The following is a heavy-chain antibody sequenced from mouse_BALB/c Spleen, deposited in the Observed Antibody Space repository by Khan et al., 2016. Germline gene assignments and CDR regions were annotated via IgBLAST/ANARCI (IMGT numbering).Heavy chain of an antibody. CDR2: INLDSSMI. Sequence: EVKLLESGGGLVQPGGSLKPSCAASGFDFSRYWMSWVRLAPGKGLEWIGEINLDSSMINYAPSLKGKFIISSDNAKNTLYQRTNKVSSEVPTLYYCTRLYHNVCSDYRGPGTTLTVYS. CDR3: TRLYHNVCSDY. D-gene: IGHD1-1*01. J-gene: IGHJ2*01. V-gene: IGHV4-1*02. CDR1: GFDFSRYW.